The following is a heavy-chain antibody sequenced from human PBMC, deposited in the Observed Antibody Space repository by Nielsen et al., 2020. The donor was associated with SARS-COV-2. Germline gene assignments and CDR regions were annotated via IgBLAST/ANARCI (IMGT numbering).Heavy chain of an antibody. J-gene: IGHJ4*02. CDR2: ISSSSSYI. Sequence: GGSLRLSCAASGFIFSNYGMNWVRQAPGKGLEWVSSISSSSSYIYYADSVKGRFTISRDNAKNSLYLQMNSLRAEDTAVYYCARDHSFPCGGDCYSIGFDYWGQGTLVTVSS. CDR1: GFIFSNYG. V-gene: IGHV3-21*01. CDR3: ARDHSFPCGGDCYSIGFDY. D-gene: IGHD2-21*02.